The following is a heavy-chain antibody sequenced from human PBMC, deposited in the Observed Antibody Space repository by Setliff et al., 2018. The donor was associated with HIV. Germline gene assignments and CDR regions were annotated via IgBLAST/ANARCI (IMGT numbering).Heavy chain of an antibody. D-gene: IGHD2-15*01. CDR3: AGQAWHSGRNGYFVDY. CDR1: GYSITNGYY. J-gene: IGHJ4*02. Sequence: SETLSLTCSVSGYSITNGYYWGWFWQSPGKGLEWIATIYQTGSIYYNPSLQNRVTLLLDMSKNQFSLKLSSVTAADTAVYYCAGQAWHSGRNGYFVDYWGQGTLVTVSS. CDR2: IYQTGSI. V-gene: IGHV4-38-2*02.